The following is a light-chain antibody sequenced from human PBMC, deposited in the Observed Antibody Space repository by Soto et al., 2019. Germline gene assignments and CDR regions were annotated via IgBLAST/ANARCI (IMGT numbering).Light chain of an antibody. CDR1: SRDVGGYNY. Sequence: QPVLTQPASVSGSPGQSIAISCTGTSRDVGGYNYVSWYQQHPGKAPKLLIYDVSARPSGVSNRFSGSKSDNTASLTITGLQAEDEADYYCSSYTSSNTVVFGGGTKVTVL. CDR2: DVS. J-gene: IGLJ2*01. CDR3: SSYTSSNTVV. V-gene: IGLV2-14*01.